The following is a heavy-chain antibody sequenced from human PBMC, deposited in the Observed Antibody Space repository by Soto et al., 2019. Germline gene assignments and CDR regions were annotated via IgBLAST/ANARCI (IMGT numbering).Heavy chain of an antibody. Sequence: EVQLLESGGGLVQPGGSLRLSCAASGFTFSSYGINWVRQAPGKGLEWVSGISGSGDSTHYADSVKGRFTISRDNSKNTLYMHMNSLRAEDTAVYYCEKQAPYSNSWYEIDHWGQGTLVTVSS. J-gene: IGHJ4*02. V-gene: IGHV3-23*01. CDR1: GFTFSSYG. CDR2: ISGSGDST. CDR3: EKQAPYSNSWYEIDH. D-gene: IGHD6-13*01.